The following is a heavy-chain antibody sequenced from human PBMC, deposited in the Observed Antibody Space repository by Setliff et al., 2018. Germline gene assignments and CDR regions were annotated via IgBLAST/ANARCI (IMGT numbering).Heavy chain of an antibody. D-gene: IGHD2-15*01. CDR1: GFTFSSYA. J-gene: IGHJ4*02. V-gene: IGHV3-23*01. Sequence: GESLKISCAASGFTFSSYAITWVRQAPGKGLEWVSMISGSAQTTYYADSVKGRFTISRDNSKNTVYLEMNCLRAEDTAVYYCAKRGPYCSGGTCHYYFDYWGQGTLVTVSS. CDR2: ISGSAQTT. CDR3: AKRGPYCSGGTCHYYFDY.